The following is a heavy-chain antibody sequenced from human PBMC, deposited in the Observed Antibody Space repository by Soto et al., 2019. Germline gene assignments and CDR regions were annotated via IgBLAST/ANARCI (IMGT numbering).Heavy chain of an antibody. CDR1: GFTFSSYA. CDR3: GRGGVEVPHSLVYFYGLDV. CDR2: ISTSSDTR. Sequence: EVQLVESGGGLVRPGGSLRLSCAASGFTFSSYAMYWVRQAPGRGLEWVSYISTSSDTRFYADSVKGRFTISRDNAKNSLYLQMNSLRDEDAAVYYCGRGGVEVPHSLVYFYGLDVWGQGTTVTVSS. J-gene: IGHJ6*02. V-gene: IGHV3-48*02. D-gene: IGHD1-1*01.